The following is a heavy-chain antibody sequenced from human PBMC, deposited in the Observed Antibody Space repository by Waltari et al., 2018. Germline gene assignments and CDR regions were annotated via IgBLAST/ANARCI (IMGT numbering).Heavy chain of an antibody. D-gene: IGHD6-6*01. V-gene: IGHV4-30-2*01. CDR3: ARSSVLAQLVPPTLDY. CDR2: MYHSGST. Sequence: QLQLQESGSGLVKTSQTLSLTCAVSGGSISSGGYSWSWIRQPPGKGLEWIGYMYHSGSTYYNPSLKSRVTISVDRSKNQFSLRLSSVTAADTAVYYCARSSVLAQLVPPTLDYWGQGTLVTVSS. CDR1: GGSISSGGYS. J-gene: IGHJ4*02.